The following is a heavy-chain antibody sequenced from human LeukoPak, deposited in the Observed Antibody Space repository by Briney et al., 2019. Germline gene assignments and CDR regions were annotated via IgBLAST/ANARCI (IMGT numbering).Heavy chain of an antibody. D-gene: IGHD5-18*01. CDR3: AKDRTGYSYGYFLSP. J-gene: IGHJ5*02. V-gene: IGHV3-23*01. CDR1: GFTFNNYA. CDR2: ISDSVSGGST. Sequence: GGSLRLSCAASGFTFNNYAMTWVRQAPGKGLDWVSTISDSVSGGSTYYADSVKGRFTISRDNSKNTLYLQMNSLRAEDTAVYYCAKDRTGYSYGYFLSPWGQGTLVTVSS.